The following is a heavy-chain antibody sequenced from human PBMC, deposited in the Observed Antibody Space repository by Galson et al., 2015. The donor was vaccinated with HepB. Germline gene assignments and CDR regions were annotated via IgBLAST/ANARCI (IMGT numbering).Heavy chain of an antibody. CDR3: ARDGIGRGRITIFGVVIKGGYYGMDV. J-gene: IGHJ6*02. Sequence: SLRLSCAASGFTFSSYWMSWVRQAPGKGLEWVANIKQDGSEKYYVDSVKGRFTISRDNAKNSLYLQMNSLRAEDTAVYYCARDGIGRGRITIFGVVIKGGYYGMDVWGQGTTVTVSS. CDR2: IKQDGSEK. CDR1: GFTFSSYW. V-gene: IGHV3-7*01. D-gene: IGHD3-3*01.